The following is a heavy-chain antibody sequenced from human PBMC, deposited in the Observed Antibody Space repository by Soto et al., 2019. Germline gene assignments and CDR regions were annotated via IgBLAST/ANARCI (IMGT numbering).Heavy chain of an antibody. CDR1: GFTFSSHG. CDR3: ARRITMVRRHYYYYGMEV. D-gene: IGHD3-10*01. V-gene: IGHV3-48*02. J-gene: IGHJ6*02. CDR2: ISSTSNTK. Sequence: GGSLRLSCDASGFTFSSHGMTWVRQAPGKGLEWVAFISSTSNTKNYADSVKGRFTISRDNTKNSLYLQMSSLRDEDTAVYYCARRITMVRRHYYYYGMEVWGQGTTVTSP.